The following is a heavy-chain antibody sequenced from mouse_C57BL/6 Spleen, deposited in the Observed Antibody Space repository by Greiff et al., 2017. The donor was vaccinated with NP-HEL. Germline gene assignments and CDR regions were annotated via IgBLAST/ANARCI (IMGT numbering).Heavy chain of an antibody. CDR1: GFSITSGYY. Sequence: VQLKESGPGLVKPSQSLSLTCSVTGFSITSGYYWNWIRQFPGNKLEWMGYISYDGSNNYNPSLKNRISITRDTSKNQFFLKLNSVTTEDTATYYCARDRGYYYGSSPYYFDYWGQGTTLTVSS. CDR2: ISYDGSN. J-gene: IGHJ2*01. D-gene: IGHD1-1*01. V-gene: IGHV3-6*01. CDR3: ARDRGYYYGSSPYYFDY.